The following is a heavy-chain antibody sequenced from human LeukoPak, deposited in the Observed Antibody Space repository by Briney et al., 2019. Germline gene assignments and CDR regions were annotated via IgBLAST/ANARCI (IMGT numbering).Heavy chain of an antibody. CDR2: IKEDESDE. CDR1: GFTFSSYW. V-gene: IGHV3-7*01. Sequence: GGSLRLSCEASGFTFSSYWMSWVRQAPGKGLEWVAHIKEDESDEYYVDSVRGRFTASRDNAKNSVNLQMNSLRVEDTAVYYCARWRGRQSEFDYWGQGTLVTVSS. J-gene: IGHJ4*02. D-gene: IGHD1-1*01. CDR3: ARWRGRQSEFDY.